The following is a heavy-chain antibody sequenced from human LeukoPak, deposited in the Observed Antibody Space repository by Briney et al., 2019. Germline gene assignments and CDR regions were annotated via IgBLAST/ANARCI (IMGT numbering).Heavy chain of an antibody. CDR2: INPDGSRG. J-gene: IGHJ4*02. CDR3: AREER. V-gene: IGHV3-7*01. Sequence: GGSLRLSCAPSGFTSSTYWVSWVREAPGKGPEWVASINPDGSRGYYVDAVKGRFTISRDNAKNSLYLQMNSLRAEDTAVYYCAREERWGQGTLVTVST. CDR1: GFTSSTYW. D-gene: IGHD1-26*01.